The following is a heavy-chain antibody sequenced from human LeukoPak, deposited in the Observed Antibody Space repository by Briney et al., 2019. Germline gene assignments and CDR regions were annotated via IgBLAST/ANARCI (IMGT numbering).Heavy chain of an antibody. J-gene: IGHJ4*02. Sequence: GGSLRLSCAASGFTFSSYAMSWVRQAPGKGLKWVANINQAGSETYYADSVKGRFTISRDNARSSLYLQMNSLRAEDTAVFYCVRDWDYWGQGILVTVSP. CDR3: VRDWDY. V-gene: IGHV3-7*01. CDR2: INQAGSET. CDR1: GFTFSSYA.